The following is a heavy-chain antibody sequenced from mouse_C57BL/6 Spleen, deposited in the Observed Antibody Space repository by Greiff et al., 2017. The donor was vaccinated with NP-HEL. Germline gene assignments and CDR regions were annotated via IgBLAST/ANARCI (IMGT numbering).Heavy chain of an antibody. CDR1: GYTFTSYW. D-gene: IGHD2-5*01. J-gene: IGHJ3*01. Sequence: QVQLQQPGAELVKPGASVKLSCKASGYTFTSYWMHWVKQRPGRGLEWIGQIYPGDGDTNYNGKFKGKATLTADKSSSTAYMQLSSLTSEDSAVYFCARKNYSNSFAYWGQGTLVTVSA. CDR2: IYPGDGDT. V-gene: IGHV1-80*01. CDR3: ARKNYSNSFAY.